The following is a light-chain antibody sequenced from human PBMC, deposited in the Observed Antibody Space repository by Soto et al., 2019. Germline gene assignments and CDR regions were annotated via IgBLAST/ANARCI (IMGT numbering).Light chain of an antibody. Sequence: AIQMTQSPSSLSAYVGDRVTITCRASQGIRNDLGWYQQKPGKAPKLLIYAASSLQSGVPSRFIGSGFGTDFTLTFSSLQSEDLATYYCLQDYNYPRTFGQGTKVDIK. CDR2: AAS. J-gene: IGKJ1*01. CDR1: QGIRND. CDR3: LQDYNYPRT. V-gene: IGKV1-6*01.